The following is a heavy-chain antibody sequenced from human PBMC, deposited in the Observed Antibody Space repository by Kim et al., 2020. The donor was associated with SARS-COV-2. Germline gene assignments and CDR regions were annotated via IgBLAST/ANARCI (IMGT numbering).Heavy chain of an antibody. CDR1: GFTFDDYT. D-gene: IGHD3-22*01. CDR3: AKSVENYYDSSGYDY. CDR2: INWDGGST. J-gene: IGHJ4*02. Sequence: GGSLRLSCAASGFTFDDYTMHWVRQAPGKGLEWVSLINWDGGSTYYADSVKGRFTISRDNSKNSLYLQMNSLRTEDTALYYCAKSVENYYDSSGYDYWGQGTLVTVSS. V-gene: IGHV3-43*01.